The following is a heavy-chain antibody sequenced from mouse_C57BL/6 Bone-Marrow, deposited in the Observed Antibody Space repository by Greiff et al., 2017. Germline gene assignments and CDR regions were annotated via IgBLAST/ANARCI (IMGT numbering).Heavy chain of an antibody. V-gene: IGHV1-15*01. CDR2: IDPATGGT. J-gene: IGHJ3*01. Sequence: QVQLQQSGAELVRPGASVTLSCKASGYTFTDYAMHWVTQTPVHGLEWIGAIDPATGGTDDNQKFKGKAILTADKSSSTSYLELRSLTSEASSVYYCTRVIRWFAYWGQGTLVTVSA. D-gene: IGHD1-1*01. CDR3: TRVIRWFAY. CDR1: GYTFTDYA.